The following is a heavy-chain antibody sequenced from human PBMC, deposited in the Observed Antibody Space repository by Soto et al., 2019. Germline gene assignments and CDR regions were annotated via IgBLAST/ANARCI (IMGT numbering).Heavy chain of an antibody. D-gene: IGHD4-17*01. CDR1: GFTFGSYG. J-gene: IGHJ4*02. CDR3: AKGYGWDYLDY. V-gene: IGHV3-23*01. Sequence: EVQLLQSGGGLVLPGGSLRLSCEASGFTFGSYGMTWVRQGPGKGLEWVSLIGADGGTTYTAEAVKGRFTIARDNSRNSLYLQMDNLRVEDTAVDYCAKGYGWDYLDYWGQGALVTGSP. CDR2: IGADGGTT.